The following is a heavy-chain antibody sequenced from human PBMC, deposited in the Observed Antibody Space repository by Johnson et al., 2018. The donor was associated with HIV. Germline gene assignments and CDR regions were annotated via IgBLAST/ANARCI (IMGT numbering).Heavy chain of an antibody. CDR3: AKARFFGEMPDSLEL. CDR2: IRYDGSNK. D-gene: IGHD3-22*01. Sequence: QVQLVESGGGVVQPGGSLRLSCAASGFTFSDYGIHWVRQVPGKGLEWVAFIRYDGSNKYYADSVGGRFFISRDNSKNTLYLQMNTLTTEDTAVYHCAKARFFGEMPDSLELWGQGAMVTVSS. J-gene: IGHJ3*01. CDR1: GFTFSDYG. V-gene: IGHV3-30*02.